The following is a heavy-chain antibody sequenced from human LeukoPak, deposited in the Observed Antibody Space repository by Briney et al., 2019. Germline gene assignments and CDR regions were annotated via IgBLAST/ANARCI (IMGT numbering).Heavy chain of an antibody. Sequence: GGSLRLSCAASGFTFSSYGMHWVRQAPGKGLEWVAVISYDGSTKYYTNSVKGRFTISRDNSKNTLYLQMNSLRAEDTAVYYCAREKYYYGSGSYYNQYYFDYWGQGTLVTVSS. CDR3: AREKYYYGSGSYYNQYYFDY. V-gene: IGHV3-30*03. D-gene: IGHD3-10*01. J-gene: IGHJ4*02. CDR1: GFTFSSYG. CDR2: ISYDGSTK.